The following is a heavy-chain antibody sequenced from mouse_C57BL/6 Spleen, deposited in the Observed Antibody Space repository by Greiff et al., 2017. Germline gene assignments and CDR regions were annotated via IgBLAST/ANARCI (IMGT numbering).Heavy chain of an antibody. V-gene: IGHV1-22*01. J-gene: IGHJ4*01. CDR1: GYTFTDYN. D-gene: IGHD2-4*01. Sequence: EVKLMESGPELVKPGASVKMSCKASGYTFTDYNMHWVKQSHGKSLEWIGYINPNNGGTSYNQKFKGKATLTVNKSSSTAYMELRSLTSEDSAVYYCARRDDYDGDYAMDYWGQGTSVTVSS. CDR2: INPNNGGT. CDR3: ARRDDYDGDYAMDY.